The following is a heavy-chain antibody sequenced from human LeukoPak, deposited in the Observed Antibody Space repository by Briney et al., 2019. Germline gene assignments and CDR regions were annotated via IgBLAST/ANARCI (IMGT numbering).Heavy chain of an antibody. D-gene: IGHD4-17*01. Sequence: GGSLRPSCAASGFTFSNAWMSWVRQAPGKGLEWVGRIKSKTDGGTTDYAAPVKGRFTISRDDSKNTLYLQMNSLKTEDTAVYYCTTESYGDYRSDYWGQGTLVTVSS. CDR1: GFTFSNAW. J-gene: IGHJ4*02. V-gene: IGHV3-15*01. CDR3: TTESYGDYRSDY. CDR2: IKSKTDGGTT.